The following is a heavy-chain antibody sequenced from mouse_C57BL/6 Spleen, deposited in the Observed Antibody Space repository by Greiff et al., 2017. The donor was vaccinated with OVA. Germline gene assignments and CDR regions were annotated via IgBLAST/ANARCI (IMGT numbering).Heavy chain of an antibody. J-gene: IGHJ3*01. CDR2: IYPRSGNT. V-gene: IGHV1-81*01. CDR1: GYTFTSYG. Sequence: QVQLQQSGAELARPGASVKLSCKASGYTFTSYGISWVKQRTGQGLEWIGEIYPRSGNTYYNEKFTGKATLTADKSSSTAYMELRSLSSEDSEVYCCARDVGFAWFAYWGQGTLVTVSA. D-gene: IGHD2-3*01. CDR3: ARDVGFAWFAY.